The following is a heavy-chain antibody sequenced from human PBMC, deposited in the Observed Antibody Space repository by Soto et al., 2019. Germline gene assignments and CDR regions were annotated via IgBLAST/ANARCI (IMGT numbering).Heavy chain of an antibody. CDR2: TNESGST. CDR3: ARGSGIVALPGELEDVKYDY. V-gene: IGHV4-34*01. J-gene: IGHJ4*02. D-gene: IGHD1-1*01. Sequence: QVQLQQWGAGLVKPSETLSLSCAVYGQSFSGHSWAWIRQPPGKGLERIGETNESGSTYYNPSLKSRVTISTDTSQNEFSLKLSSVSAADTAAYFCARGSGIVALPGELEDVKYDYWGQGTLVNVSS. CDR1: GQSFSGHS.